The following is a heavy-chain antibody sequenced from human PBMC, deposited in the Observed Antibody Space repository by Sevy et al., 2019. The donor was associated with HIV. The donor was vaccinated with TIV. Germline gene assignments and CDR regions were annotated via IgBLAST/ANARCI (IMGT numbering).Heavy chain of an antibody. J-gene: IGHJ6*02. CDR3: ARVPVYDSGGYRLYYYGTDV. D-gene: IGHD3-22*01. Sequence: GGSLRLSCAASGFTFSSYSMNWVRQAPGKGLEWVSYISSSSSTIYYADSVEGRFTISSDNAKNSLYLQMNSLRAEDTAVYYGARVPVYDSGGYRLYYYGTDVWGQGTTVTVSS. CDR2: ISSSSSTI. V-gene: IGHV3-48*01. CDR1: GFTFSSYS.